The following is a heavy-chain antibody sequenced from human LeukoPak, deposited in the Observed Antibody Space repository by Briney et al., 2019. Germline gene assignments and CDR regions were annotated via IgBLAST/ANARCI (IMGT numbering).Heavy chain of an antibody. CDR3: ARGRFQDY. Sequence: SETLSLTCAVYGGSFSGYYWSWIRQPPGKGPEWIGEINHSGSTNYNPSLKSRVTISVDTSKNQFSLKLSSVTAADTAVYYCARGRFQDYWGQGTLVTVSS. CDR1: GGSFSGYY. CDR2: INHSGST. V-gene: IGHV4-34*01. D-gene: IGHD2-21*01. J-gene: IGHJ4*02.